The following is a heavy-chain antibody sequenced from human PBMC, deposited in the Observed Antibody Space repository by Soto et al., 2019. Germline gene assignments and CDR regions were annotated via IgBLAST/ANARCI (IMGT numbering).Heavy chain of an antibody. J-gene: IGHJ4*02. V-gene: IGHV4-59*01. CDR2: IYYSGST. CDR1: GDSMRSFY. Sequence: PSETLSLTCTVYGDSMRSFYWSWIRQPPGKGLEWIGNIYYSGSTNYNPSRKSRVTMPVDMSKNQVSLKLSSVTAADTAVYYCTRVGGYYGDYPNFDYWGQGALLTVSS. D-gene: IGHD4-17*01. CDR3: TRVGGYYGDYPNFDY.